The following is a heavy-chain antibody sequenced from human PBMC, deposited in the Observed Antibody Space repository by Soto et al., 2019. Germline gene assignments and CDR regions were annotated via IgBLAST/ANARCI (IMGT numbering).Heavy chain of an antibody. D-gene: IGHD3-22*01. Sequence: SVKVSCKASGGTFSSYAISWVRQAPGQGLEWMGGIIPIFGTANYAQKFQGRVTITADESTSTAYMELSSLRSEDTAVYYCARAIEFYDSSGYYSFDYWGQGTLVTVSS. CDR3: ARAIEFYDSSGYYSFDY. V-gene: IGHV1-69*13. J-gene: IGHJ4*02. CDR2: IIPIFGTA. CDR1: GGTFSSYA.